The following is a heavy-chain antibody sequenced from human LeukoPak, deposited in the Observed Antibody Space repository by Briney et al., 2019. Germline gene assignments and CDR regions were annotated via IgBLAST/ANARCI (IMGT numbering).Heavy chain of an antibody. Sequence: EKSLLISGMCSGYSITSYWIGLLRQMPGEGVEWMGIIYPGDSDTSSSLSFQGQVTISAAKSLITAYLQWSSLKASDPAMYCCVIEERLQPLSYWGQGTLVSVSS. CDR3: VIEERLQPLSY. V-gene: IGHV5-51*01. CDR1: GYSITSYW. J-gene: IGHJ4*02. D-gene: IGHD1-1*01. CDR2: IYPGDSDT.